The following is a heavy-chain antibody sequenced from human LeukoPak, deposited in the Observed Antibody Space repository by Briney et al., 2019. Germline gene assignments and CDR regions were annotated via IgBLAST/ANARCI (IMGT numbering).Heavy chain of an antibody. CDR3: AKGRGYSYGYPFDY. CDR2: TSGSGGST. CDR1: GFTFSSYA. Sequence: GGSLRLSCAASGFTFSSYAMSWVRQAPGKGLEWVSGTSGSGGSTYYADSVKGRFTISRDNSKNTLYLQMNSLRAEDTAVYYCAKGRGYSYGYPFDYWGQGTLVTVSS. J-gene: IGHJ4*02. D-gene: IGHD5-18*01. V-gene: IGHV3-23*01.